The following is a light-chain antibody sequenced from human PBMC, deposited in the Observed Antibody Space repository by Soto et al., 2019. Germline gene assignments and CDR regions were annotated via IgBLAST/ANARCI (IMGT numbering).Light chain of an antibody. CDR2: GAS. CDR1: QSVSSSY. Sequence: EIALTQSSGTLSLSPGERATLSCRASQSVSSSYLAWYQQKPGQPPRLLIYGASSRATGIPDRFSGSGSGTDFTLTISRLGPEDYAVYYCQQYGSSPITFGQGTRLEIK. CDR3: QQYGSSPIT. J-gene: IGKJ5*01. V-gene: IGKV3-20*01.